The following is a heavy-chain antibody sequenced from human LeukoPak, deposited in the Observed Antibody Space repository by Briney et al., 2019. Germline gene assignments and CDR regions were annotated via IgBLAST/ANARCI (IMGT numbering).Heavy chain of an antibody. D-gene: IGHD3-3*01. Sequence: GASVKVSCKASGYTFTGYYMHWVRQAPGQGLEWMGWINPNSGGTNYAQKFQGRVTMTRDTSISTAYMELSRLRSDDTAVYYCASKSYDFWSGYPRVSRDYYYYHGMDVWGQGTTVTVSS. CDR2: INPNSGGT. V-gene: IGHV1-2*02. CDR3: ASKSYDFWSGYPRVSRDYYYYHGMDV. J-gene: IGHJ6*02. CDR1: GYTFTGYY.